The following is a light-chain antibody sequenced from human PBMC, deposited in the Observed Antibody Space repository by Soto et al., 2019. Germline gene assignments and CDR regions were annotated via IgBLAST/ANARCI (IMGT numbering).Light chain of an antibody. V-gene: IGLV2-14*01. CDR1: SSDVGGYNY. J-gene: IGLJ3*02. Sequence: QSALTQPASVSGSPGQSITISCTGTSSDVGGYNYVSWYQQHPGKAPKLMIYEVSNRPSGVSNRFSGSKSGNTASLTISGLQAEDEADYYCSSYTGNSWLFGGGTKLTVL. CDR2: EVS. CDR3: SSYTGNSWL.